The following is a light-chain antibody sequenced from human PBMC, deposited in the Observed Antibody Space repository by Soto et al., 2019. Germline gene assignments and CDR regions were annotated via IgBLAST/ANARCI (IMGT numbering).Light chain of an antibody. Sequence: SVLTQPASVSGSPGQSITISCTGTSSDVGGYNYVSWYQQHPGKAPKLMIYDVSNRPSGVSNRFSASKSGNTASLTISGLQAEDEADYYCSSYTSSSTLGFGGGTKVTVL. CDR3: SSYTSSSTLG. CDR2: DVS. J-gene: IGLJ2*01. V-gene: IGLV2-14*01. CDR1: SSDVGGYNY.